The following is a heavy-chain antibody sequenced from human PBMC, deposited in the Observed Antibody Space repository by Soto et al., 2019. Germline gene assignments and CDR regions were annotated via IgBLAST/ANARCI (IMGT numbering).Heavy chain of an antibody. CDR1: GDTFSSYA. D-gene: IGHD1-26*01. Sequence: QEQLVQSGAEVKKPGSSVKVSCKASGDTFSSYAISWVRQAPGQGLDWMGGIIPFFNTSNYGQKFKGRVTITADDSTSTAYMELSSLRSDDTAMYYCARESAYRGNPLAFDSWGQGTLVIVSS. J-gene: IGHJ4*02. V-gene: IGHV1-69*01. CDR2: IIPFFNTS. CDR3: ARESAYRGNPLAFDS.